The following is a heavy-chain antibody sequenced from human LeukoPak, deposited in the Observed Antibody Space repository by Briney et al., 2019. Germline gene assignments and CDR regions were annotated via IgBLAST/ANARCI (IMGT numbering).Heavy chain of an antibody. Sequence: SETLSLTCTVSGGPISSYYWSWIRQPPGKGLEWIGYIYYSGSTNYNPSLKSRVTISVDTSKNQFSLKLSSVTAADTAVYYCARLRIAVAGDAFDIWGQGTMVTVSS. D-gene: IGHD6-19*01. CDR1: GGPISSYY. CDR3: ARLRIAVAGDAFDI. J-gene: IGHJ3*02. V-gene: IGHV4-59*08. CDR2: IYYSGST.